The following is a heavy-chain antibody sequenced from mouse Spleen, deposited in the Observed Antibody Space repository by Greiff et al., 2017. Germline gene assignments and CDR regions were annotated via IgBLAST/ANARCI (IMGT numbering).Heavy chain of an antibody. Sequence: VESGGGLVKPGGSLKLSCAASGFTFSDYGMHWVRQAPEKGLEWVAYISSGSSTIYYADTVKGRFTISRDNAKNTLFLQMTSLRSEDTAMYYCARNGYDGDYFDYWGQGTTLTVSS. CDR1: GFTFSDYG. J-gene: IGHJ2*01. D-gene: IGHD2-2*01. V-gene: IGHV5-17*01. CDR2: ISSGSSTI. CDR3: ARNGYDGDYFDY.